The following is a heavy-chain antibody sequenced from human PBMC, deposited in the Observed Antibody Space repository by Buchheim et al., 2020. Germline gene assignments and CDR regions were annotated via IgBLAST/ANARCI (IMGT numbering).Heavy chain of an antibody. CDR1: GFNFGDYY. D-gene: IGHD6-6*01. CDR3: ASLEYGSSSGFDY. V-gene: IGHV3-11*01. CDR2: INSGGSAI. Sequence: QVQLVESGGGLVKPGGSLRLSCAASGFNFGDYYMRWIRQAPGKGLEWISYINSGGSAIYYADSVKGRFTISRDNAENSLYLQMNNLGADDTAVYYCASLEYGSSSGFDYWGQGTL. J-gene: IGHJ4*02.